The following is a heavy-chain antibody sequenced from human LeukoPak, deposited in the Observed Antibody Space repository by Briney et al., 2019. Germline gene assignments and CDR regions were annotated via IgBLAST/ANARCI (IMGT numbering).Heavy chain of an antibody. D-gene: IGHD3-22*01. CDR1: GGSISSYY. J-gene: IGHJ6*03. CDR3: ARGDDSRIYMDV. Sequence: PSETLSLTCTVSGGSISSYYWSWIRQPPGKGLEWIGYIYYSGSTTYNPSLKSRVTISVDTSKNQFSLKLSSVTAADTAVYYCARGDDSRIYMDVWGKGTTVTVSS. CDR2: IYYSGST. V-gene: IGHV4-59*01.